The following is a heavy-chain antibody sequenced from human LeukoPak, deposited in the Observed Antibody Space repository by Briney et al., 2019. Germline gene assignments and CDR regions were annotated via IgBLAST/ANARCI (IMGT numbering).Heavy chain of an antibody. V-gene: IGHV4-61*01. Sequence: SETLSLTCTVSGGSVSSGSYYRSWIRQPPGKGLEWIGYIYYSGSTNYNPSLKSRVTISVDTSMNQFSLKLSSVTAADTAVYYCAREEVVIDAFDIWGQGTMVTVSS. D-gene: IGHD3-22*01. J-gene: IGHJ3*02. CDR1: GGSVSSGSYY. CDR3: AREEVVIDAFDI. CDR2: IYYSGST.